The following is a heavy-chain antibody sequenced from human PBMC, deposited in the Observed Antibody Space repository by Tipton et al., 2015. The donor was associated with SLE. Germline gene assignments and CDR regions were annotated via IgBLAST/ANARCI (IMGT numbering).Heavy chain of an antibody. Sequence: LSCTVSGGSISNYYWSWIRQTPGKGLEWIGYVYTSGSTIYNPSLKSRVTISVDTSKNQVSLKLNSVTAADTAVYYCARGKTRVEYWGQGTLVTVSS. J-gene: IGHJ4*02. D-gene: IGHD1-14*01. CDR1: GGSISNYY. V-gene: IGHV4-4*08. CDR2: VYTSGST. CDR3: ARGKTRVEY.